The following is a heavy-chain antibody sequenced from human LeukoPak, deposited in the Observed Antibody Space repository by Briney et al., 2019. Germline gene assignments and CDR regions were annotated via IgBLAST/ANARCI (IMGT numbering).Heavy chain of an antibody. CDR3: AKSSNGYSAYFDY. Sequence: GGPLRLSCAASGFTFSDYYMSWIRQAPGKGLEWVSYISSSGTTIYYADSVKGRFTISRDNAKNSLYLQMNSLRAEDTAVYYCAKSSNGYSAYFDYWGQGTLVTVSS. V-gene: IGHV3-11*01. CDR1: GFTFSDYY. D-gene: IGHD6-13*01. CDR2: ISSSGTTI. J-gene: IGHJ4*02.